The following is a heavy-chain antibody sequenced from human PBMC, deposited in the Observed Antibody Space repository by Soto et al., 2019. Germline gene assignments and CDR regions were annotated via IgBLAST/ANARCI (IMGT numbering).Heavy chain of an antibody. V-gene: IGHV1-69*04. CDR3: ARETGGSGSYFGGTYYYYYYMDV. Sequence: GASVKVSCKASGGTFSSYTISWVRQAPGQGLEWMGRIIPILGIANYAQKFQGRVTITADKSTSTAYMELSSLRSEDTAVYYCARETGGSGSYFGGTYYYYYYMDVWGKGTTVTVSS. CDR2: IIPILGIA. CDR1: GGTFSSYT. J-gene: IGHJ6*03. D-gene: IGHD3-10*01.